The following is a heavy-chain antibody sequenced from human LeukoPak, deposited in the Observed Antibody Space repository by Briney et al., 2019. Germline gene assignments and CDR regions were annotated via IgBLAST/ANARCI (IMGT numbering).Heavy chain of an antibody. CDR1: GGPISTHY. CDR2: NDYSGST. J-gene: IGHJ6*03. CDR3: ARGATFRGTYYMDV. Sequence: SETLSLTCIVSGGPISTHYWNWSRQPPGKGLEWIGYNDYSGSTNYNPSLKSRVTISVDTSKNHFSLKLNSVTAADTAVYYCARGATFRGTYYMDVWGKGTTVTVSS. D-gene: IGHD3-10*01. V-gene: IGHV4-59*11.